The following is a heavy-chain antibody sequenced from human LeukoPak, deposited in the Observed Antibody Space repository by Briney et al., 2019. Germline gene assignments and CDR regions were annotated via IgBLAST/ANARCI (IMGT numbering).Heavy chain of an antibody. CDR2: IYPGDSDT. CDR1: GYSFTSYW. J-gene: IGHJ5*02. Sequence: GESLKISCKGSGYSFTSYWIGWVRQMPGKGLEWMGIIYPGDSDTRYSPSFQGQVTISADKSISTAYLQWSSLKASDTAMYYCARSPGYCSSTSCYAAGFAPWGKEPLVTVSS. D-gene: IGHD2-2*01. CDR3: ARSPGYCSSTSCYAAGFAP. V-gene: IGHV5-51*01.